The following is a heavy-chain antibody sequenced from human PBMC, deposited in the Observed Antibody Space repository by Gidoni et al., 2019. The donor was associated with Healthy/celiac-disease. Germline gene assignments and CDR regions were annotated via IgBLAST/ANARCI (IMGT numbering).Heavy chain of an antibody. J-gene: IGHJ4*02. Sequence: EVQLVESGGGLVKPGGSLRLSCAASGFTFSSYSMNWVRQAPGKGLEWVSSISSSSSYIYYADSVKGRFTISRDNAKNSLYLQMNSLRAEDTAVYYCARDTGWTVAGIDYWGQGTLVTVSS. CDR1: GFTFSSYS. D-gene: IGHD6-19*01. CDR2: ISSSSSYI. CDR3: ARDTGWTVAGIDY. V-gene: IGHV3-21*01.